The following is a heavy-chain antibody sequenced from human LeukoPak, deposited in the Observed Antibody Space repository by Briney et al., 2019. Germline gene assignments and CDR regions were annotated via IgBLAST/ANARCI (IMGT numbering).Heavy chain of an antibody. J-gene: IGHJ5*02. Sequence: GGSLRLSCAASGFTFSSCAMHWVRQAPGKGLEWVAVISYDGSNKYYADSVKGRFTISRDNSKNTLYLQMNSLRAEDTAVYYCARRGQSSNVLHFDPWGQGTLVTVSS. CDR1: GFTFSSCA. D-gene: IGHD6-13*01. CDR3: ARRGQSSNVLHFDP. V-gene: IGHV3-30*01. CDR2: ISYDGSNK.